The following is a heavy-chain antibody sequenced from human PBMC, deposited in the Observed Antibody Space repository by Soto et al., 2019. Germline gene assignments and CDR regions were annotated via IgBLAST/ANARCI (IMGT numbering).Heavy chain of an antibody. J-gene: IGHJ6*02. CDR2: IKSKTDGGTT. CDR3: TLYYGMDV. CDR1: GFTFSNAW. Sequence: XXSLRLSCAASGFTFSNAWIYWVLQAPGKGLEWVGRIKSKTDGGTTNYAAPVKGRFTISRDDSKNTLYLKMNSLKTEDTAVYYGTLYYGMDVWGQGTPVTVS. V-gene: IGHV3-15*07.